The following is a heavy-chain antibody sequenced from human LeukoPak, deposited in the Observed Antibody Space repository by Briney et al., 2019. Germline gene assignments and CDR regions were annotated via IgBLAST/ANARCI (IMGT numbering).Heavy chain of an antibody. Sequence: KPGGSLNLFCAASGFPFSSYIKNWVRQAPGKGLEWVSSISSSSDYIYYADSVKGRFTISRDNAKNSLYVQMNSLRAEDTAVYYCARDSGSGSYNPRFDDWGQGTLVTVSS. CDR3: ARDSGSGSYNPRFDD. J-gene: IGHJ4*02. CDR1: GFPFSSYI. D-gene: IGHD3-10*01. CDR2: ISSSSDYI. V-gene: IGHV3-21*01.